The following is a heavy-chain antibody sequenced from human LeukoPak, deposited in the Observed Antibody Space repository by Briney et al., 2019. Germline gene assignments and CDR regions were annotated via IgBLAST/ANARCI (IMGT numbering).Heavy chain of an antibody. V-gene: IGHV4-38-2*02. CDR3: ARRPVMVRGVIITANVNWFDP. D-gene: IGHD3-10*01. J-gene: IGHJ5*02. Sequence: SETLSLTCTVSGYSISSGYYWGWIRQPPGKGLEWIGSIYHSGSTYYNPSLKSRVTISVDTSKNQFSLKLSSVTAADTAVYYCARRPVMVRGVIITANVNWFDPWGQGTLVTVSS. CDR2: IYHSGST. CDR1: GYSISSGYY.